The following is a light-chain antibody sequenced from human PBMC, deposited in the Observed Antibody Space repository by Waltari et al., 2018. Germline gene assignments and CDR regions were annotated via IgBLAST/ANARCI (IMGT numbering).Light chain of an antibody. CDR3: QQSYSTPRLT. J-gene: IGKJ4*01. CDR2: AAS. Sequence: DIQMTQSPSSVSASVGDRVTITCRASQNIGTSLNWYQQKPGKAPKLLVHAASSLYSGVPSRFSGSGSGTDFTLTISSLQPEDFTTYYCQQSYSTPRLTFGGVTKVDIK. CDR1: QNIGTS. V-gene: IGKV1-39*01.